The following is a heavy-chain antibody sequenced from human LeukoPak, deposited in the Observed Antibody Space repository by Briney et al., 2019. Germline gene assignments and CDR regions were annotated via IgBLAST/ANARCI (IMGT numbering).Heavy chain of an antibody. J-gene: IGHJ3*02. Sequence: GESLKISCEGSGYSFNTYWIGWVRQMPGKGLEWMGIIYPGDSDTRYSPSFQGQVTISADKSISTAYLQWSSLKASDTAMYYCARQSPGGYDILTGYYNGEAFDIWGQGTMVTVSS. V-gene: IGHV5-51*01. D-gene: IGHD3-9*01. CDR3: ARQSPGGYDILTGYYNGEAFDI. CDR1: GYSFNTYW. CDR2: IYPGDSDT.